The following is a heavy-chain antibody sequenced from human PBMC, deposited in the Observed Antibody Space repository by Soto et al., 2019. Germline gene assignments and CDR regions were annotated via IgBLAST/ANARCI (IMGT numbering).Heavy chain of an antibody. V-gene: IGHV1-69*13. D-gene: IGHD2-2*01. CDR2: IIPIFGTA. CDR1: GGTFSSYA. J-gene: IGHJ5*02. CDR3: ARDPGYCSSTSCSGNWFDP. Sequence: SVKVSCKASGGTFSSYAISWVRQAPGQGLEWMGGIIPIFGTANYAQKFQGRVTITADESTSTAYMELSSLRSEDTAVYYCARDPGYCSSTSCSGNWFDPWGQGTLVTVSS.